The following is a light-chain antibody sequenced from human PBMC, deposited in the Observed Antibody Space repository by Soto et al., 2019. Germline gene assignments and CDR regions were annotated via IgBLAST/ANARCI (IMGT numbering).Light chain of an antibody. J-gene: IGLJ1*01. CDR1: SSDVGGYNY. V-gene: IGLV2-14*01. CDR3: SSYTSSSPL. CDR2: EVS. Sequence: QSVLTQPAAVSGSPGQSITLSCTGTSSDVGGYNYVPRYQQHPCKAPKLMIYEVSNRPSGVSNRFSGSKSGNTASLTISELQAEDESDYYCSSYTSSSPLFGTGTKVTVL.